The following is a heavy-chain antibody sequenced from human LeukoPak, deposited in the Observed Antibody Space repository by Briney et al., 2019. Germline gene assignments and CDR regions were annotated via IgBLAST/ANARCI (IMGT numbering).Heavy chain of an antibody. V-gene: IGHV3-7*01. Sequence: GGSLRLSCAASGFVFRNYFMSWGRQAPGKGLEWVASIKNDGSEKYYVDSVRGRYTISRDNTKNSLYLQMSSLRAEDTAVYYCAKGAYGSGSYFYYYYGMDVWGQGTTVTVSS. CDR1: GFVFRNYF. D-gene: IGHD3-10*01. CDR2: IKNDGSEK. J-gene: IGHJ6*02. CDR3: AKGAYGSGSYFYYYYGMDV.